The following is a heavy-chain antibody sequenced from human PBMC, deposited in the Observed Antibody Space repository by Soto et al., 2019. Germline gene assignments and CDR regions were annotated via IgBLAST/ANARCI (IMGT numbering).Heavy chain of an antibody. V-gene: IGHV3-33*01. CDR1: GFTFSSYG. Sequence: QVQLVESGGGVVQPGRSLRLSCAASGFTFSSYGMHWVRQAPGKGLEWVAVIWYDGSNKYYADSVKGRFTISRDNSKNTLYLQMNSLRAEDTAVYYCARDPGIAVAEYYCDYWGQGTLVTVSS. CDR2: IWYDGSNK. J-gene: IGHJ4*02. CDR3: ARDPGIAVAEYYCDY. D-gene: IGHD6-19*01.